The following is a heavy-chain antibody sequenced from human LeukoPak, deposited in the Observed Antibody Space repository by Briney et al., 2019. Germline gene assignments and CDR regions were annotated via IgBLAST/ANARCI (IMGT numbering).Heavy chain of an antibody. CDR1: GNDFIDFY. Sequence: ASVKVSFKASGNDFIDFYFNWVRQAPGRGLEWVGWINPHSRATHYAQRFRGRVTMEASISTGYMELNSLTSDDTAVYYCVTTSVTHTRDPWGQGTLVTVSS. CDR3: VTTSVTHTRDP. V-gene: IGHV1-2*02. D-gene: IGHD5/OR15-5a*01. CDR2: INPHSRAT. J-gene: IGHJ5*02.